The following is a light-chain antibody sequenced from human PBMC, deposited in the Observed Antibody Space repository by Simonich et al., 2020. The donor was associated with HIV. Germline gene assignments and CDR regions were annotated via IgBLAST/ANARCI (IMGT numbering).Light chain of an antibody. CDR2: WAS. V-gene: IGKV4-1*01. CDR1: QSVLYSSNNKNY. J-gene: IGKJ3*01. CDR3: QQYYSTPLT. Sequence: DIVMTQSPDSLAVSLGERATINCKSSQSVLYSSNNKNYLAWYQQKPGRPPKLLIYWASTRESGVPDRFSGSGSGTDFTLTISSLQAEDVAVYYCQQYYSTPLTFGPGTKVKIK.